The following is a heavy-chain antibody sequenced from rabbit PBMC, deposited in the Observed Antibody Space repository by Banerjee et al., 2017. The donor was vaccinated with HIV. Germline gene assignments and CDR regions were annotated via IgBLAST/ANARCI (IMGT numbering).Heavy chain of an antibody. V-gene: IGHV1S45*01. Sequence: QEQLVESGGGLVKPEGSLTLTCTASGFSFSSGYDMCWVRQAPGKGLQWIACIDAGSGGQTYYASWAKGRITISKTSSTTVTLQMTSLTAADTATYFCARGGVGTTYPYGGMDLWGPGTLVTVS. D-gene: IGHD8-1*01. CDR3: ARGGVGTTYPYGGMDL. CDR1: GFSFSSGYD. CDR2: IDAGSGGQT. J-gene: IGHJ6*01.